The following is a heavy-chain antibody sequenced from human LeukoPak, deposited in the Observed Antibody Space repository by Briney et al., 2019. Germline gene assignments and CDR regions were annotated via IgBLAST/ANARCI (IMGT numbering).Heavy chain of an antibody. CDR3: ARQGGYYGSGSYH. Sequence: PSETLSLTCTVSGGSISSYYWGWIRQPPGKGLEWIGSIYYSGSTYYNPSLKSRVTISVDTSKNQFSLKLSSVTAADTAVYYCARQGGYYGSGSYHWGKGTLVTVSS. J-gene: IGHJ4*02. CDR2: IYYSGST. D-gene: IGHD3-10*01. V-gene: IGHV4-39*01. CDR1: GGSISSYY.